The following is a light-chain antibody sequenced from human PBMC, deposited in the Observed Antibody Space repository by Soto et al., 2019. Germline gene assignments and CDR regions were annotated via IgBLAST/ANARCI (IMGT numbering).Light chain of an antibody. CDR1: QGISSY. V-gene: IGKV1-9*01. Sequence: IQLTQSPSSLSASVGDRVTITCRASQGISSYLAWHQQKPGKAPKLLIYAASTLQSGVPSRFSGSVSGTDFTLTISSLQPEHFATYSCQQLNSYPLYTFGQGTKLEIK. J-gene: IGKJ2*01. CDR3: QQLNSYPLYT. CDR2: AAS.